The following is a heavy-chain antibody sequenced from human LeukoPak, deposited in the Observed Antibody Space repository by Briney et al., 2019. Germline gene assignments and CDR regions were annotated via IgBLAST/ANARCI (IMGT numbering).Heavy chain of an antibody. CDR1: GGSISSNSYY. V-gene: IGHV4-39*01. J-gene: IGHJ4*02. CDR3: ARQDSAY. Sequence: SETLSLTCTVSGGSISSNSYYWGWIRQPPGKGLEWIGSIYHSGITHYNPSLKSRVTISVDTSKNQFSLKLSSVTAADTAFNYCARQDSAYWGQGTLVTVSS. CDR2: IYHSGIT. D-gene: IGHD1-26*01.